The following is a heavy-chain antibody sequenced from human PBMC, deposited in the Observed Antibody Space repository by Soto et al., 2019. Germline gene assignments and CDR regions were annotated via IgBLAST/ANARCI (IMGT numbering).Heavy chain of an antibody. CDR2: IIPILGIA. CDR1: GGTFSSYT. V-gene: IGHV1-69*04. Sequence: ASVKVSCKASGGTFSSYTISWVRQAPGQGLEWMGRIIPILGIANYAQKFQGRVTITADKSTSTAYMELSSLRSEDTAVYYCARDSIVATPSSYYYYGMDVWGQGTTVTVSS. CDR3: ARDSIVATPSSYYYYGMDV. D-gene: IGHD5-12*01. J-gene: IGHJ6*02.